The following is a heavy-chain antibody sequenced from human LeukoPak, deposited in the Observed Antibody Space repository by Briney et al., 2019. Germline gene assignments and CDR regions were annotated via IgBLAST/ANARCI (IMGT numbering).Heavy chain of an antibody. V-gene: IGHV3-74*01. CDR3: VRDFMYSTACTGC. Sequence: GGSLRLSCAASGFSFSVYWMHWVRQAPGKGPVWVSRIKTDGSITDYADSVKGRFTISRDNAKNTLYLQMNSLRAEDTAVYYCVRDFMYSTACTGCWGQGTLVTVSS. D-gene: IGHD4-11*01. CDR2: IKTDGSIT. J-gene: IGHJ4*02. CDR1: GFSFSVYW.